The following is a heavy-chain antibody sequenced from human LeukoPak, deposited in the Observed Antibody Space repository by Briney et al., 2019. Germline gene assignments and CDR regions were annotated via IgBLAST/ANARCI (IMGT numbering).Heavy chain of an antibody. CDR3: ARAFLVGYSPEEYFFDY. Sequence: SGTLSLTCSVSGGSLSSSNWWSWVRQPPGKGLESIGEIYHLGTTNYNPSLKSRVTISIDKSKNQFSLKLHSVTAADTAVYYCARAFLVGYSPEEYFFDYWGQGTLVTVSS. D-gene: IGHD2-15*01. J-gene: IGHJ4*02. V-gene: IGHV4-4*02. CDR2: IYHLGTT. CDR1: GGSLSSSNW.